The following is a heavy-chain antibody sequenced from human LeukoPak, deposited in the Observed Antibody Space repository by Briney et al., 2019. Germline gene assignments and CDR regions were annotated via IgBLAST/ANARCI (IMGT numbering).Heavy chain of an antibody. CDR1: GFALRSYT. V-gene: IGHV3-9*01. CDR3: AKDSFDTSGFHCFDY. D-gene: IGHD3-22*01. CDR2: ISGSSGSK. Sequence: PGGSLRLSCAASGFALRSYTVTWVRQAPGKGLEWVSSISGSSGSKGYADSVKGRFTISRDNAKNSLYLQMNSLRPEDAALYFCAKDSFDTSGFHCFDYWGQGTLVTVSS. J-gene: IGHJ4*02.